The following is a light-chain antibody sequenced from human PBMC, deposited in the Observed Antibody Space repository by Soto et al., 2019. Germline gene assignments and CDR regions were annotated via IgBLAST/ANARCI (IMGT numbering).Light chain of an antibody. CDR3: QINVGAPRT. CDR2: TSS. V-gene: IGKV1-27*01. J-gene: IGKJ1*01. CDR1: QDIGIY. Sequence: DIQMTQSPSSLSASVGDRVTITCRARQDIGIYLAWYQQKSGRVPKLLIYTSSTLQSGVPSRFSGSGSGTDFTLTISSLQPEDVATYFCQINVGAPRTFGQGTKVDIK.